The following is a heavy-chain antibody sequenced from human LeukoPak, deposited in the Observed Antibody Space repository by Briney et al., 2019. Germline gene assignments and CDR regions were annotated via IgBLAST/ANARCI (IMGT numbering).Heavy chain of an antibody. CDR3: ARLGGELLRPADY. CDR2: LNVNTGNT. Sequence: GASVKVSYKASGYSFISYDINWVRQATGQGLEWVGWLNVNTGNTAYAEKFQGRITITRDTSMRTVHMELSSLRSDDTAVFYCARLGGELLRPADYWGQGTLVTVSS. V-gene: IGHV1-8*01. J-gene: IGHJ4*02. CDR1: GYSFISYD. D-gene: IGHD1-26*01.